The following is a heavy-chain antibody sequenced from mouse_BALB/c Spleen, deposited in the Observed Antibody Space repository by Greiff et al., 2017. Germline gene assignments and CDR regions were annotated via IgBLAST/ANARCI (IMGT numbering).Heavy chain of an antibody. CDR3: TRSRSYAMDY. V-gene: IGHV1S36*01. CDR1: GYTFTSYW. J-gene: IGHJ4*01. CDR2: IDPNRGGT. Sequence: VQLQQPGAELVKPGASVKLSCKASGYTFTSYWMHWVKQRPGRGLEWIGRIDPNRGGTKYNEKFKSKATLTVDKPSSTAYMQLSSLTSEDSAVYDCTRSRSYAMDYWGQGTSVTVSS.